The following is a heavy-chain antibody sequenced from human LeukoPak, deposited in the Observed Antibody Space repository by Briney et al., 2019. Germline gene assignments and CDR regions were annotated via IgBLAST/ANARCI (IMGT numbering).Heavy chain of an antibody. CDR2: IIPILDVA. Sequence: ASVKVSCKASGGTFNTYAITWVRQAPGQGLEWMGRIIPILDVADSAQRFQGRVTSTADRSTSTVYMELNSLRSEDTAIYYCARFPVRGYTYGSVIHHMDVWGQGTTVIVSS. V-gene: IGHV1-69*04. J-gene: IGHJ6*02. CDR1: GGTFNTYA. D-gene: IGHD5-18*01. CDR3: ARFPVRGYTYGSVIHHMDV.